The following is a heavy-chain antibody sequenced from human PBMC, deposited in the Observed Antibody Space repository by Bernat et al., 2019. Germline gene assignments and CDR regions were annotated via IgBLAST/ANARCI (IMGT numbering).Heavy chain of an antibody. CDR1: AFTFNNYA. J-gene: IGHJ6*03. Sequence: EVQLLESGGGLVQPGGSLRLSCAASAFTFNNYAMSWVRQAPGRGLEWVSAISGTGGITIHDDSEKGRFTSCRDNAKNSLYLQMNTLRAEDTAVYYCARGTSTSAPYLDVWGKGTTVTVSS. V-gene: IGHV3-23*01. CDR2: ISGTGGIT. CDR3: ARGTSTSAPYLDV.